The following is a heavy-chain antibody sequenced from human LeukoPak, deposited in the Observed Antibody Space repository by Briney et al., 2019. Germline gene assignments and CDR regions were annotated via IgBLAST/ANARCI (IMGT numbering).Heavy chain of an antibody. D-gene: IGHD3-22*01. Sequence: GGSLRLSCAASGFTFSSYAMSWVRQAPGKGLEWVSAISGSGGSTYYADSVKGRFTISRDNAKNSLYLQMNSLRAEDTAVYYCARTPRASGYISEYFQHWGQGTLVTVSS. V-gene: IGHV3-23*01. J-gene: IGHJ1*01. CDR1: GFTFSSYA. CDR3: ARTPRASGYISEYFQH. CDR2: ISGSGGST.